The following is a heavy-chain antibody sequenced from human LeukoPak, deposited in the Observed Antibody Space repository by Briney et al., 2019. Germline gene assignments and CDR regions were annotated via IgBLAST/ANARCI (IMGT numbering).Heavy chain of an antibody. J-gene: IGHJ4*02. CDR2: ISSSGSTI. V-gene: IGHV3-11*04. Sequence: GGSLRLSCAASGFTFSDYYMSWLRQAPGKGLAWVSYISSSGSTIYYADSVKGRFTISRDNAKNSLYLQMNSLRAEYTAVYYCARERINIVVVPAAIPIVYWGQGTLVTVSS. CDR3: ARERINIVVVPAAIPIVY. CDR1: GFTFSDYY. D-gene: IGHD2-2*02.